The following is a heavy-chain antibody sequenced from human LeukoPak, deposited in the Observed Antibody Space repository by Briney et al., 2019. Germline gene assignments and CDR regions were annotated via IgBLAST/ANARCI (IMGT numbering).Heavy chain of an antibody. J-gene: IGHJ4*02. V-gene: IGHV3-23*01. CDR3: AKEGDYYDSSGYLAYDY. CDR1: GFSLSSYG. CDR2: LSDSGGGT. D-gene: IGHD3-22*01. Sequence: GGTLRLSCAASGFSLSSYGMTWVRQVPGKGLEWVSTLSDSGGGTYYADSVKGRFTISRDNSKNTLYLQMNSLRAEDTAVYYCAKEGDYYDSSGYLAYDYWGQGTLVTVSS.